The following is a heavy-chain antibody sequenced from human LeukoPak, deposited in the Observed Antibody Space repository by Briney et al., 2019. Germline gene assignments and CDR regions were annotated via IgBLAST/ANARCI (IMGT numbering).Heavy chain of an antibody. CDR1: GLTFRSYA. V-gene: IGHV3-23*01. J-gene: IGHJ6*03. CDR3: ARGQYSSSSVYYYYYYMDV. D-gene: IGHD6-6*01. Sequence: GGSLRLSCAASGLTFRSYAMTWVRQAPGKGLEWVSSISGSGTTTYFADSVKGRFTISRDNSKGSLYLQMNSLRAEDTAVYYCARGQYSSSSVYYYYYYMDVWGKGTTVTVSS. CDR2: ISGSGTTT.